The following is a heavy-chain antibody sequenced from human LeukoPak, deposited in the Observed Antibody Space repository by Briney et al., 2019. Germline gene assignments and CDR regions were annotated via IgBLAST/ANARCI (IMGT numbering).Heavy chain of an antibody. V-gene: IGHV3-48*04. CDR1: GFTFSTYS. CDR3: ASMTTVNPGGY. CDR2: ISSTSSTI. Sequence: PGGSLRLSCAASGFTFSTYSMNWVRQAPGKGLEWISYISSTSSTIYYADSVKGRFTISRDNAKNSLYLQVNSLRAEDTAVYYCASMTTVNPGGYWGQGTLVTVSS. D-gene: IGHD4-17*01. J-gene: IGHJ4*02.